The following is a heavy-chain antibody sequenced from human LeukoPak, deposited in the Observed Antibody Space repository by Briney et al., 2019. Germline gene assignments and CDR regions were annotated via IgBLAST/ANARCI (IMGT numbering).Heavy chain of an antibody. J-gene: IGHJ4*02. Sequence: GGSLRLSCAASGFTFINSWMSWVRQAPGKGLEWVANIKQDGSEKYYVDSVKGRFTISRDNAKNSLYLQMNSLRAEDTAIYYCVRGDRYFFDFWGQGTLVTVSS. CDR3: VRGDRYFFDF. CDR1: GFTFINSW. V-gene: IGHV3-7*01. CDR2: IKQDGSEK.